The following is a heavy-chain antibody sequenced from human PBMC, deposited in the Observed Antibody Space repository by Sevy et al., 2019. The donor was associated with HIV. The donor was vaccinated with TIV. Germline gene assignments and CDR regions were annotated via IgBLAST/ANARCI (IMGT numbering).Heavy chain of an antibody. V-gene: IGHV1-2*02. Sequence: ASVKVSCKASGYTFTAYYIHWVRQAPGQGLEWMGWINPNSGGTYFAKKFQDSVTLTTDTSVNTSYMELRSLRFDDTAVYYCARMGDYCDSSGYYPLKFWGQGTLVTVS. J-gene: IGHJ4*02. CDR2: INPNSGGT. CDR1: GYTFTAYY. CDR3: ARMGDYCDSSGYYPLKF. D-gene: IGHD3-22*01.